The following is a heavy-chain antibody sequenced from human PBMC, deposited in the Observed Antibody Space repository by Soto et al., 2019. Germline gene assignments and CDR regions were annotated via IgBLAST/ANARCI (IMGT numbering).Heavy chain of an antibody. CDR2: IKQDGSEK. J-gene: IGHJ4*02. CDR3: ARIEVDIVVVPAANLDY. Sequence: GGSLRLSCAASGFTFSSYWMSWVRQAPGKGLEWVANIKQDGSEKYYVDSVKGRFTISRDNAKNSLYLQMNSLRAEDTAVYYCARIEVDIVVVPAANLDYWGQGTLVTVSS. CDR1: GFTFSSYW. D-gene: IGHD2-2*01. V-gene: IGHV3-7*05.